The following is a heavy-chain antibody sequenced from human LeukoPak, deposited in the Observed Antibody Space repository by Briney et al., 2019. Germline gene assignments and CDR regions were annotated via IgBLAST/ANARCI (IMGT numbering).Heavy chain of an antibody. Sequence: GSLRLSCAASGFTFSSYSMNWVRQAPGKGLEWVSSISSSSSYIYYADSVKGRFTISRDNAKNSLYLQMNSLRAEDTAVYYCAGVVGATGHSAFDIWGQGTMVTVSS. CDR2: ISSSSSYI. CDR1: GFTFSSYS. CDR3: AGVVGATGHSAFDI. J-gene: IGHJ3*02. V-gene: IGHV3-21*01. D-gene: IGHD1-26*01.